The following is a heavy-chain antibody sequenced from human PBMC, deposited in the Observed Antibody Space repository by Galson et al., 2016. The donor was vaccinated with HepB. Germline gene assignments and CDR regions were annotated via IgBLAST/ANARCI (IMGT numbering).Heavy chain of an antibody. CDR3: AKAARLITFGGVIVIN. V-gene: IGHV3-23*01. CDR1: GLTFSNSA. J-gene: IGHJ4*02. D-gene: IGHD3-16*02. CDR2: ITISVGNT. Sequence: SLRLSCAASGLTFSNSAMSWVRQAPGKGLEWVSAITISVGNTYYADSVKGRFTISRDNSKNTLDLQMNSLRAEDTAVYYCAKAARLITFGGVIVINWGQGTLVTVSS.